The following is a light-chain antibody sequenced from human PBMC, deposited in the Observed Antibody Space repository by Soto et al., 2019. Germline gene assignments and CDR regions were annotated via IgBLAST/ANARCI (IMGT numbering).Light chain of an antibody. CDR1: RSIDKN. V-gene: IGKV1-39*01. CDR3: QQSYSSPWT. J-gene: IGKJ1*01. CDR2: ATS. Sequence: DIQMTQSPSSLSASIGDRVTITCRASRSIDKNLNWYQQKPRKAPNLLIYATSALRNGVPSRFSGSGSGTDFTLTVNSLQPEDFAVYFCQQSYSSPWTFGLGTKVEI.